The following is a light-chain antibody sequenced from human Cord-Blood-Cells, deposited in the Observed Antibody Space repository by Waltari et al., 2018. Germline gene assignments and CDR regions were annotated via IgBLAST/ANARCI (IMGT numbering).Light chain of an antibody. CDR2: GAA. V-gene: IGKV3-20*01. Sequence: EIVLTQSPGTLSLSPGERATLSCRASQSGSSSYLAWYQQKPGQAPSLLMYGAASRATGIPDRCSGSGGGTDFTLTISRMEPEDFAVYYCQQYCSSLWTFGQGTKVEIK. CDR1: QSGSSSY. CDR3: QQYCSSLWT. J-gene: IGKJ1*01.